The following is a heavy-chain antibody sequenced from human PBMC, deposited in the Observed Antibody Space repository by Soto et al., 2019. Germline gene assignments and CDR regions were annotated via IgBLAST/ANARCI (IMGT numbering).Heavy chain of an antibody. V-gene: IGHV3-23*01. D-gene: IGHD3-22*01. J-gene: IGHJ4*02. Sequence: EVQLLESGGGLVQPGGSLRLSCAASGFTFSSYAMSWVRQAPGKGLEWVSAISGSGGSTYYADSVKGRFTISRDNSKNTLYLQMNGLRAEDTAVYYCAKGPDLVVVIQLDYWGQGTLVTVSS. CDR3: AKGPDLVVVIQLDY. CDR1: GFTFSSYA. CDR2: ISGSGGST.